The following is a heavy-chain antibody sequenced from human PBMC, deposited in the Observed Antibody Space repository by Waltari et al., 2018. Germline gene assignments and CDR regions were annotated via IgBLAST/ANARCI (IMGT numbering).Heavy chain of an antibody. CDR2: INGEGSRM. V-gene: IGHV3-74*01. CDR1: GFTLSNYW. J-gene: IGHJ4*02. Sequence: EVQLVESGGDLVQPGGSLRLSCSASGFTLSNYWIHWVRQAPGKGLVWVSCINGEGSRMTYADSVKGRFTLSRDNAKSTVYLQMSSLRAEDTALYYCVRVDNNGLEPFDYWGQGTLVTVSS. CDR3: VRVDNNGLEPFDY. D-gene: IGHD1-1*01.